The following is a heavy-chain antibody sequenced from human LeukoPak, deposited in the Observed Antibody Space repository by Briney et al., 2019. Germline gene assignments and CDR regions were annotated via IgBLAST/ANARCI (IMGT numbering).Heavy chain of an antibody. Sequence: GESLKISCKGSGYSFTSYWIGWVRQMPGKGLEWMAIIYPGDSDTRYSPSFQGQVTISADKSISTAYLQWSSLKASDTAMYYCARHQYFRTGYYPFDYWGQGTLVTVSS. D-gene: IGHD3-9*01. CDR1: GYSFTSYW. J-gene: IGHJ4*02. CDR3: ARHQYFRTGYYPFDY. V-gene: IGHV5-51*01. CDR2: IYPGDSDT.